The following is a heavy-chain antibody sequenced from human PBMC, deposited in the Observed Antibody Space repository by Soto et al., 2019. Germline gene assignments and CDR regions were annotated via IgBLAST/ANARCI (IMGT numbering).Heavy chain of an antibody. CDR1: GYTFTAHS. J-gene: IGHJ4*02. Sequence: VQLVQSGTEVKEPGASVRVSCKASGYTFTAHSLLWARQAPGQGLEWMGWIIVSHDRPRYAPQFQGRLTFETDRAGTTAYMHLTRLTPEDTAVFFCAREPEDGVPGDYWGQGTPVVVSS. V-gene: IGHV1-3*01. CDR2: IIVSHDRP. CDR3: AREPEDGVPGDY. D-gene: IGHD2-8*01.